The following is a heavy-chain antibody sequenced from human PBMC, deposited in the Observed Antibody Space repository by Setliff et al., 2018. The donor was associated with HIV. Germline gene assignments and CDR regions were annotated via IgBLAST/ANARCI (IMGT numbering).Heavy chain of an antibody. J-gene: IGHJ6*03. V-gene: IGHV4-34*01. CDR1: GESLMGYH. D-gene: IGHD3-10*01. CDR3: ARDGLRPPWAPEYYHHFFMDD. Sequence: PSETLSLTCAVYGESLMGYHWNWNRQAPGKGMEWIGEISRNAYTFSNPSLKSRVSISVDTSKNQFSLNLTSVTAADTALYWCARDGLRPPWAPEYYHHFFMDDWAKGTTVTVS. CDR2: ISRNAYT.